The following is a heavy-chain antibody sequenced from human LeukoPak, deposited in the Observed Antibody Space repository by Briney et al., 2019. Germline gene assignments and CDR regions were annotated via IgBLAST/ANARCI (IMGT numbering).Heavy chain of an antibody. CDR1: GYTFTGCY. Sequence: ASVKVSCKASGYTFTGCYMHWVRQAPRQGLEWMGRINPNSGGTNYAQKFQGRVTMTRDTSISTAYMELSRLRSNDAAVYYCARKSRAGNSGFDYWGQGTLVTVSS. CDR3: ARKSRAGNSGFDY. D-gene: IGHD4-23*01. CDR2: INPNSGGT. V-gene: IGHV1-2*06. J-gene: IGHJ4*02.